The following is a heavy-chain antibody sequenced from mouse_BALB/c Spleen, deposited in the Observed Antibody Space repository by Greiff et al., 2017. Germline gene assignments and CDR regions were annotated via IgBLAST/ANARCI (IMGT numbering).Heavy chain of an antibody. CDR1: GFTFSSFG. CDR3: ARSFYDYDVAWFAY. D-gene: IGHD2-4*01. CDR2: ISSVSSTI. V-gene: IGHV5-17*02. Sequence: VQLKESGGGLVQPGGSRKLSCAASGFTFSSFGMHWVRQAPEKGLEWVAYISSVSSTIYYADTVKGRFTISRDNPKNTLFLQMTSLRSEDTAMYYCARSFYDYDVAWFAYWGQGTLVTVSA. J-gene: IGHJ3*01.